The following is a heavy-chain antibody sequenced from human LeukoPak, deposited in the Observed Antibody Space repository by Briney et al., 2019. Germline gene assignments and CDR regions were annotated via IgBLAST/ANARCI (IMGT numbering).Heavy chain of an antibody. CDR3: ASEVAAILDP. V-gene: IGHV1-18*01. CDR2: ISAYNGNT. CDR1: GYTFTSYG. D-gene: IGHD2-15*01. Sequence: GASEKVSCKASGYTFTSYGISWVRQAPGQGLEWMGWISAYNGNTNYAQKLQGRVTMTTDTSTSAAYMELRSLRSDDTAVYYCASEVAAILDPWGQGTLVTVSS. J-gene: IGHJ5*02.